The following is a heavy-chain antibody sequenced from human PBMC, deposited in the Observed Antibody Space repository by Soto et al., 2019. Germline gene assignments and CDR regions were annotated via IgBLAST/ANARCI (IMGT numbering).Heavy chain of an antibody. CDR3: YRDGDFYGLDV. Sequence: GGSLRLSCTFSGFTSDDYDYALTWVRQAPGKGLQWLGLIRGSTYGGTTEYAAPVKGRFTISRDDSKGITYLQMNSLKTEDTAVYYCYRDGDFYGLDVWGQGTTVTVSS. CDR2: IRGSTYGGTT. D-gene: IGHD3-3*01. CDR1: GFTSDDYDYA. J-gene: IGHJ6*02. V-gene: IGHV3-49*04.